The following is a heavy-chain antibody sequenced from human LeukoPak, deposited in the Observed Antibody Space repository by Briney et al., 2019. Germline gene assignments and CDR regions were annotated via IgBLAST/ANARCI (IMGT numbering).Heavy chain of an antibody. CDR2: VHKSGSS. Sequence: SETRSLTCSVAGTSISGYYWSWIRQPPGKGLEWIGNVHKSGSSDYNPSLESRITVSADPSKNECSLKLTSVTAADTAVYYCARLVGTTTPRYYFYGMDIWGQGTTVTVSS. CDR3: ARLVGTTTPRYYFYGMDI. V-gene: IGHV4-59*08. D-gene: IGHD1-26*01. CDR1: GTSISGYY. J-gene: IGHJ6*02.